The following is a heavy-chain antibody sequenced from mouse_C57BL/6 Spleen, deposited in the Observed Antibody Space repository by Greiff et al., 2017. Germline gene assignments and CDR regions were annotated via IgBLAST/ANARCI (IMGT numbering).Heavy chain of an antibody. Sequence: EVQLVESGPGMVKPSQSLSLTCTVTGYSITSGYDWHWIRHFPGNKLEWMGYISYSGSTNYNPSLKSRISITLDTSKNHFFLKLNSVTTEDTATYYCARDSSGYYAMDYWGQGTSVTVSS. V-gene: IGHV3-1*01. CDR3: ARDSSGYYAMDY. CDR1: GYSITSGYD. CDR2: ISYSGST. D-gene: IGHD3-2*02. J-gene: IGHJ4*01.